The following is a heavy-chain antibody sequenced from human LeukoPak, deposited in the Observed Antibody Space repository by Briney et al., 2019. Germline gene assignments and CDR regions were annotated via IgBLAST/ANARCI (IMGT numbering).Heavy chain of an antibody. J-gene: IGHJ6*03. CDR3: AKAGLSSSWFYYYYYMDV. Sequence: GGSLRLSCAASGFTFSSYGMHWVRQVPGKGLGWEAVISYDGSNKYYADSVKGRFTISRDNSKNTPYLQMNSLRAEDTAVYYCAKAGLSSSWFYYYYYMDVWGKGTTVTVSS. V-gene: IGHV3-30*18. CDR2: ISYDGSNK. D-gene: IGHD6-13*01. CDR1: GFTFSSYG.